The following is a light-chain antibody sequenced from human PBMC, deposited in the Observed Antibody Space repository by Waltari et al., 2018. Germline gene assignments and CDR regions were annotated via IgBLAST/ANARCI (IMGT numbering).Light chain of an antibody. CDR2: EVS. Sequence: QSALTQPASVSGSPGQSITISCTGTSSDIGSHNIVSWYQQHPGKAPKLMIYEVSKRPSGVSNRFSGSKSGNRASVTISGLQAEDEADYYCCSYAGSSTLDVVFGGGTKLTVL. CDR1: SSDIGSHNI. CDR3: CSYAGSSTLDVV. V-gene: IGLV2-23*02. J-gene: IGLJ2*01.